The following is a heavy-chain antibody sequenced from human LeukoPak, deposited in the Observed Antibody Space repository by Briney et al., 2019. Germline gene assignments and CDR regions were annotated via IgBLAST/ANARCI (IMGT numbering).Heavy chain of an antibody. CDR2: IYSGGST. J-gene: IGHJ4*02. D-gene: IGHD6-13*01. CDR3: ARGGYSGSWYYFDY. V-gene: IGHV3-53*01. CDR1: GFTVSSNY. Sequence: GGSLRLSCAASGFTVSSNYMSWVRQAPGKGLEWVSVIYSGGSTYYADSVKGRFTISRDNSKNTLYLQMNNLRAEDTAVYYCARGGYSGSWYYFDYWGQGTLVTVSS.